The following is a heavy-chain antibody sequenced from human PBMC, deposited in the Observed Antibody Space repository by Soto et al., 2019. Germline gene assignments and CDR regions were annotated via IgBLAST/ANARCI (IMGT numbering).Heavy chain of an antibody. J-gene: IGHJ4*02. D-gene: IGHD6-6*01. V-gene: IGHV1-46*01. CDR2: INPSGGST. CDR1: RYTFTSYY. CDR3: VGMGSSSFRY. Sequence: ASVKVSCKASRYTFTSYYMHWVRQAPGQGLEWMGIINPSGGSTSYAQKFQGRVTMTRDTSTSTVYMELSSLRSEDTAVYYCVGMGSSSFRYWGQGTLVTVSS.